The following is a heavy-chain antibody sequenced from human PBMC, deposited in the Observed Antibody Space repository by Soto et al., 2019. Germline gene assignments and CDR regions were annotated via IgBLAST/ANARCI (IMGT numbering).Heavy chain of an antibody. CDR1: GFTFSNYI. CDR3: AREEGYCGGGYCFRSAFDL. J-gene: IGHJ3*01. Sequence: PGGSLRLSCAASGFTFSNYIMHWVRQAPGKGLDWVAVISYDGRNQYYAGSVKGRFTISRDNSKNTLYLQMNSLGAEDTAVYYCAREEGYCGGGYCFRSAFDLWGQGTVVTVSS. CDR2: ISYDGRNQ. V-gene: IGHV3-30*03. D-gene: IGHD2-15*01.